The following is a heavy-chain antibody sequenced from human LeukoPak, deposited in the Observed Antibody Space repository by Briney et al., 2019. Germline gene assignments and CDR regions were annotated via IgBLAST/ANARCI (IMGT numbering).Heavy chain of an antibody. CDR1: GFTASSNY. CDR2: IYSGGST. J-gene: IGHJ4*02. V-gene: IGHV3-53*04. D-gene: IGHD5-18*01. Sequence: SGGSLRLSWAAAGFTASSNYMSWVRQAPGKGLGWVSVIYSGGSTYYADSVKGRFTISRHNSKNTLYLQMNSLRAEDTAVYYCAAHVDTALYYFDYWGQGTLVTVSS. CDR3: AAHVDTALYYFDY.